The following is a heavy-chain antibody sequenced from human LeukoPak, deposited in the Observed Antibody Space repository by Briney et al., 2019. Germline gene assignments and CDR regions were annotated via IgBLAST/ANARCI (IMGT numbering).Heavy chain of an antibody. CDR1: GYTFTGYY. J-gene: IGHJ4*02. CDR3: ARGYCSGGSCYGRTNFDY. D-gene: IGHD2-15*01. CDR2: INPNSGGT. V-gene: IGHV1-2*02. Sequence: VASVKVSCKASGYTFTGYYMHWVRQAPGQGLEWMGWINPNSGGTNYAQKFQGRVTMTRDTSIRTAYMELSRLRSDDTAVYYCARGYCSGGSCYGRTNFDYWGQGTLVTVSS.